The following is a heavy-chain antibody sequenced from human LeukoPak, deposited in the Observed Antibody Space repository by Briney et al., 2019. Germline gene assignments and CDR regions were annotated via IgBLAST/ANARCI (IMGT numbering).Heavy chain of an antibody. V-gene: IGHV6-1*01. CDR3: ARDRGGKDYYDFWSGYYTFDY. J-gene: IGHJ4*02. CDR2: TYYRSKWYN. CDR1: GDSVSSNSAA. Sequence: SQTLSLTCAISGDSVSSNSAAWNWIRQSPSRGLEWLGRTYYRSKWYNDYAVSVKSRITINPDTSKNQFSLQLNSVTPEDTAVYYCARDRGGKDYYDFWSGYYTFDYWGQGTLVTVSS. D-gene: IGHD3-3*01.